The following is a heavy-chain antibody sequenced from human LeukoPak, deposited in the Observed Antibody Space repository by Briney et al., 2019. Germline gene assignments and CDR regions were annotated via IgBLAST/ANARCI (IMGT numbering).Heavy chain of an antibody. V-gene: IGHV1-18*01. CDR2: ISAYNGNT. CDR3: ARDGSCSSTSCRGAFDI. J-gene: IGHJ3*02. Sequence: GASVKVSFKASGYTFTNYGISWVRQAPGQGLEWMGWISAYNGNTNYAQKLQGRVTMATDTSTSTAYMELRSLRSDDTAVYYCARDGSCSSTSCRGAFDIWGQGTMVTVSS. D-gene: IGHD2-2*01. CDR1: GYTFTNYG.